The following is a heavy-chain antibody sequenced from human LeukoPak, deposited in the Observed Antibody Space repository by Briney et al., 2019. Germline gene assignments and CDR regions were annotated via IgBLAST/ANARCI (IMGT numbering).Heavy chain of an antibody. D-gene: IGHD1-26*01. CDR3: ARESGGDLGEAFDI. CDR2: IGGGSTSL. Sequence: GGSLRLSFAASGFTFSTYAMNWVRQAPGEGLEWVSSIGGGSTSLYYADSLKGRFTISRDNAKNSLYLQLNSLRAEDTAVYYCARESGGDLGEAFDIWGQGTMVTVSS. V-gene: IGHV3-21*01. CDR1: GFTFSTYA. J-gene: IGHJ3*02.